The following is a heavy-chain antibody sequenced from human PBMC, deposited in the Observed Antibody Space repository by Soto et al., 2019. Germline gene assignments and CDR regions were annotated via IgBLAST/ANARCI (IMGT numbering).Heavy chain of an antibody. D-gene: IGHD1-26*01. CDR1: GFTFSSYG. J-gene: IGHJ6*02. V-gene: IGHV3-30*18. Sequence: GSLRLSCAASGFTFSSYGMHWVRQAPGKGLEWVAVISYDGSNKYYADSVKGRFTISRDNSKNTLYLQMNSLRAEDTAVYYCAKEVDKYYYYYGMDVWGQGTTVTVSS. CDR3: AKEVDKYYYYYGMDV. CDR2: ISYDGSNK.